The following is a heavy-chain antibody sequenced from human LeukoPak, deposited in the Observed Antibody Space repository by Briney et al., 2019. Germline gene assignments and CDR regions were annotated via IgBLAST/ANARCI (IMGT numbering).Heavy chain of an antibody. Sequence: PGGSLRLSCAASGFTFYSAWMNWVRQVPGKGLEWVGRVRRKTDGESTDYAAAVKGRSTVSRDDSKDTVFLEMNSLKTEDTAVYYCAADVVEPLAQIDFWGQGTLVTVSS. CDR1: GFTFYSAW. D-gene: IGHD1-14*01. V-gene: IGHV3-15*01. CDR3: AADVVEPLAQIDF. J-gene: IGHJ4*02. CDR2: VRRKTDGEST.